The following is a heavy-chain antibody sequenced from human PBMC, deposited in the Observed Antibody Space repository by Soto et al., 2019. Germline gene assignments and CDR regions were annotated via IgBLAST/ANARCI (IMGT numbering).Heavy chain of an antibody. CDR3: ARLGYCSSTSCYAGY. D-gene: IGHD2-2*01. J-gene: IGHJ4*02. CDR2: IYYSGST. Sequence: SLTCTVSGGSISSSSYYWGWIRQPPGKGLEWIGSIYYSGSTYYNPSLKSRVTISVDTSKNQFSLKLSSVTAADTAVYYCARLGYCSSTSCYAGYWGQGTLVTVSS. CDR1: GGSISSSSYY. V-gene: IGHV4-39*01.